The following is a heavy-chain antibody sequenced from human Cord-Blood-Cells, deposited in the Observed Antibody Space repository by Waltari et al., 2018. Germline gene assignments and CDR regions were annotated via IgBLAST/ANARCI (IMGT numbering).Heavy chain of an antibody. CDR3: ARGVTVTRNAFDI. J-gene: IGHJ3*02. CDR2: INHSGST. D-gene: IGHD4-4*01. Sequence: VPLQQWRARWLKPSETLSPTCTVSAGPFSGSYSSWLRQPPGKGLEWIGEINHSGSTNYNPSLKSRVTISVDTSKNQFSLKLSSVTAADTAVYYCARGVTVTRNAFDIWGQGTMVTVSS. V-gene: IGHV4-34*01. CDR1: AGPFSGSY.